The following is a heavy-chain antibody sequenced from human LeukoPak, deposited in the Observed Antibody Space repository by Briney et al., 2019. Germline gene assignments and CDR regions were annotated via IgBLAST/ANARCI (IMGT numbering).Heavy chain of an antibody. D-gene: IGHD3-3*01. Sequence: ASVKVSCKASGYTFTAYYMHWVRQAPGQGLEWVGWINPNSGGTNSAQKFQGRVTMTRDSSISTAFMELSRLRSDGTAVYYCARATDGRFLEWSRDYYYMDVWGKGTTVTVSS. V-gene: IGHV1-2*02. J-gene: IGHJ6*03. CDR3: ARATDGRFLEWSRDYYYMDV. CDR2: INPNSGGT. CDR1: GYTFTAYY.